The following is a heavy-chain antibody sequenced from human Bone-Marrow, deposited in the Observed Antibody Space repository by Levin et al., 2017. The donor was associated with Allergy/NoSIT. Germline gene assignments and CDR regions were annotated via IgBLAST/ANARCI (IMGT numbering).Heavy chain of an antibody. CDR2: ITSGGDT. D-gene: IGHD6-19*01. J-gene: IGHJ4*02. V-gene: IGHV3-23*01. Sequence: PGGSLRLSCATSGFSFRDNAMGWVRQAPEKGLEWVAVITSGGDTSYADPVMGRFTMSRDNSKNTVYLQMNSLTSDDTAEYFCAKDKFGSGWAFEFWGQGTVVTVSS. CDR1: GFSFRDNA. CDR3: AKDKFGSGWAFEF.